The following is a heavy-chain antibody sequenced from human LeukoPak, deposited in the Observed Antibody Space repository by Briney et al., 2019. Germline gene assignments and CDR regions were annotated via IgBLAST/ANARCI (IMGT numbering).Heavy chain of an antibody. V-gene: IGHV4-59*01. CDR3: ARVCPSGSCYSLGSWFDP. Sequence: SETLSLTCTVSGGSISSYFWSWIRQPPGKGLEWIGYVYYSGSTSYNPSLKSRVTISVDTSKNQFPLKLSSVTAADTAVYYCARVCPSGSCYSLGSWFDPWGQGTLVTVSS. D-gene: IGHD2-15*01. CDR1: GGSISSYF. CDR2: VYYSGST. J-gene: IGHJ5*02.